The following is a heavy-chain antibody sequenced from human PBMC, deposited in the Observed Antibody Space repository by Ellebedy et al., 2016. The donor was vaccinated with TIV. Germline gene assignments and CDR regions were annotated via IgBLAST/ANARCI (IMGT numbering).Heavy chain of an antibody. CDR3: ARRGSYGDYAVQVNSWFDR. CDR1: GFSFRSYW. D-gene: IGHD4-17*01. V-gene: IGHV3-7*01. Sequence: PGGSLRLSCAASGFSFRSYWMSWVRQAPGKGLEGVANIYQDGSDQYYVDSVKDRFTISRDNANKLLFLQMNSLGVEDTAVYYCARRGSYGDYAVQVNSWFDRWGQGTLVTVSS. CDR2: IYQDGSDQ. J-gene: IGHJ5*02.